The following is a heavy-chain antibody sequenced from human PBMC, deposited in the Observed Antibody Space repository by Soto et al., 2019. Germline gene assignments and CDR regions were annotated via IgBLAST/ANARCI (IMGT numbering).Heavy chain of an antibody. J-gene: IGHJ4*02. V-gene: IGHV3-23*01. CDR2: IGGSGGST. CDR1: GFTYSSYA. Sequence: GGSLILSCAASGFTYSSYAMSWVRQAPGKGLEWVSGIGGSGGSTYYADSVKGRFTISRDNFKNTLYLQMNSLRAEDTAVYYCAKGGRVNYYDSSGYFYPSDYWGQGTQVTVSS. D-gene: IGHD3-22*01. CDR3: AKGGRVNYYDSSGYFYPSDY.